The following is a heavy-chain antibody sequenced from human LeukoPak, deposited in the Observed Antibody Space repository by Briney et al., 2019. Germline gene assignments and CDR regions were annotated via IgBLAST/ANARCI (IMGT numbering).Heavy chain of an antibody. V-gene: IGHV3-30*03. CDR3: ARDGRGWLQLEAFFDH. CDR2: ISSGGTKN. D-gene: IGHD5-24*01. Sequence: GGSLRLSCAASGFTFNNYVLHWVRQAPGKGLEWVAVISSGGTKNYYADSVKGRFTISRDNSRNTLFLQMNSLTVEDTAVYYCARDGRGWLQLEAFFDHWGQGTLVTVSS. J-gene: IGHJ4*02. CDR1: GFTFNNYV.